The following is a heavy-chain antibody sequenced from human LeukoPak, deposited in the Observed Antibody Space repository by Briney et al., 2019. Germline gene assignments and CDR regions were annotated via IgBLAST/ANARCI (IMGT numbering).Heavy chain of an antibody. CDR1: GYTFTGYY. V-gene: IGHV1-2*02. CDR3: ARGPYSRGQWPQRARKYFQH. D-gene: IGHD6-19*01. Sequence: GASVKVSCKASGYTFTGYYMHWVRQAPGQGLEWMGWINPNSGGTNYALKFQGRVTMTRDTSISTAYMELSRLRSDDTAVYYCARGPYSRGQWPQRARKYFQHWGQGTLVTVSS. CDR2: INPNSGGT. J-gene: IGHJ1*01.